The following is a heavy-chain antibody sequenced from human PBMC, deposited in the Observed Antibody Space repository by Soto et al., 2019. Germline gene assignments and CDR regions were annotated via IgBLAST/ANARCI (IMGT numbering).Heavy chain of an antibody. V-gene: IGHV2-5*02. CDR1: GFSLTTSGVG. D-gene: IGHD3-3*01. J-gene: IGHJ1*01. CDR3: AHGVGSGNSAYFHH. CDR2: IYWDDDK. Sequence: QITLKESGPTLVKPTQTLTLTCTFSGFSLTTSGVGVGWIRQPPGKALEWLAVIYWDDDKRYSPSLKSRLTITKDTSKNQVVLTMTHMDPVDTATYYCAHGVGSGNSAYFHHWGQGTLVTVSS.